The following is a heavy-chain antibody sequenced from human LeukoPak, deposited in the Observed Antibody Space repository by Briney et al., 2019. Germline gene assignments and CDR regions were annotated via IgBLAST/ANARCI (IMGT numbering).Heavy chain of an antibody. CDR2: IYTSGST. CDR1: GGSISSYY. CDR3: ARGLIGTTNQHDYYYYMDV. Sequence: SETLSLTCTVSGGSISSYYWSWIRQPAGKGLEWIGRIYTSGSTNYNPSLKSRVTMSVDTSKNQFSLKLSSVTAADTAVYYCARGLIGTTNQHDYYYYMDVWGKGTTVTVSS. V-gene: IGHV4-4*07. J-gene: IGHJ6*03. D-gene: IGHD2-2*01.